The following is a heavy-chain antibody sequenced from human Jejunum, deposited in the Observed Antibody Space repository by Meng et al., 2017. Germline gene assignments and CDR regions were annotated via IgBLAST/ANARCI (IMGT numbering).Heavy chain of an antibody. CDR1: GYSFTAYY. CDR2: INPNNGDT. D-gene: IGHD1-14*01. CDR3: TRDITNNKNGDY. Sequence: ASVKVSCKTSGYSFTAYYIHWVRQAPGQGLEWMGWINPNNGDTNYAERLQGRVTVTRDTSISTTYMEMSRLTSDDTAVYYCTRDITNNKNGDYWGQGKLVNGYS. V-gene: IGHV1-2*02. J-gene: IGHJ4*02.